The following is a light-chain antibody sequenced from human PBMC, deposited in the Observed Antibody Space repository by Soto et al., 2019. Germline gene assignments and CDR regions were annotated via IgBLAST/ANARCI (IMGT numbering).Light chain of an antibody. CDR2: KAS. Sequence: DIPMTQSPSTLSASVGDRVTITCRASQSISSWLAWYRQKPGKAPKLLIYKASSLESGVPSRFSGSGSGTEFTLTISSLQPDDFATYYCQQYNSYPWTFGQGTKVEIK. CDR1: QSISSW. J-gene: IGKJ1*01. V-gene: IGKV1-5*03. CDR3: QQYNSYPWT.